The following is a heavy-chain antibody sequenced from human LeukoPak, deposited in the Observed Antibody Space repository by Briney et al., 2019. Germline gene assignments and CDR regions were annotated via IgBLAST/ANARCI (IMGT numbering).Heavy chain of an antibody. D-gene: IGHD2-2*01. CDR2: ISSDGYTI. Sequence: GGSLRLSCAASGFTFSNYNMNWVRQAPGKGLEWVSYISSDGYTIFYADSVQGRFTISRDNAKNSLFLQMNSLRAEDTAMHYCARPYCSSTSCPTFDDWGQGTLATVSS. CDR1: GFTFSNYN. J-gene: IGHJ4*02. CDR3: ARPYCSSTSCPTFDD. V-gene: IGHV3-48*01.